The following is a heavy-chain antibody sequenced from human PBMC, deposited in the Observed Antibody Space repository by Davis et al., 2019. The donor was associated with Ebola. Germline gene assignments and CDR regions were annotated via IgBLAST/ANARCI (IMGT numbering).Heavy chain of an antibody. CDR1: GDSTSRTSSY. V-gene: IGHV4-39*01. CDR2: VYYSGSA. Sequence: SETLSLTCIVSGDSTSRTSSYWGWIRQPPGKGLEWIGSVYYSGSAYYNPSLKSRVTISVDTSKNQFSLKLNSVTAADTAVYYCARYCSGGSCHDYWGQGTLVTVSS. J-gene: IGHJ4*02. CDR3: ARYCSGGSCHDY. D-gene: IGHD2-15*01.